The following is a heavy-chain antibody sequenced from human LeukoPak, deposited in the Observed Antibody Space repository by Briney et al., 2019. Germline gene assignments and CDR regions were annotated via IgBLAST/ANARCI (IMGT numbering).Heavy chain of an antibody. D-gene: IGHD7-27*01. J-gene: IGHJ5*02. CDR2: INPNTGDT. CDR1: GYTFTGYY. V-gene: IGHV1-2*02. CDR3: ARDALRNRHWGAWFDP. Sequence: ASVKVSCKASGYTFTGYYMHWVRQAPGQGLEWMGWINPNTGDTNSAQKFQGRVTMTRDTSISTAYMELSRLRSDDTAVYYCARDALRNRHWGAWFDPWGQGTLVTVSS.